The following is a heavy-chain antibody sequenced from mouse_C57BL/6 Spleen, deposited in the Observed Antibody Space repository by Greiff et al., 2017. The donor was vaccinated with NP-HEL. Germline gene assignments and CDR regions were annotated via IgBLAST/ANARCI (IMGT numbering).Heavy chain of an antibody. J-gene: IGHJ4*01. V-gene: IGHV1-59*01. D-gene: IGHD2-5*01. Sequence: QVQLQQPGAELVRPGTSVKLSCKASGYTFTSYWMHWVKQRPGQGLEWIGVIDPSDSYTNYNQKFKGKATLTVDTSSSTAYMQLSSLTSEDSAVYYCARRSIVTTRGIYYYAMDYWGQGTSVTVSS. CDR2: IDPSDSYT. CDR3: ARRSIVTTRGIYYYAMDY. CDR1: GYTFTSYW.